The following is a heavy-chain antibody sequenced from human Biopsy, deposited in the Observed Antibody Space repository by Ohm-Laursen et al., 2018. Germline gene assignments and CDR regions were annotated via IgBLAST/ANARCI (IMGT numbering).Heavy chain of an antibody. CDR2: INCKTGAT. CDR1: SYTFTAYN. D-gene: IGHD2-8*01. CDR3: ARDPLNGHKHFDY. J-gene: IGHJ4*02. Sequence: SSVTVSCKASSYTFTAYNIHWMRQAPGQGLEWLGYINCKTGATNYAQKFQGTVTMPRDTSISTAYLALGSLRSADTAIYYCARDPLNGHKHFDYWGQGSLVTVSS. V-gene: IGHV1-2*02.